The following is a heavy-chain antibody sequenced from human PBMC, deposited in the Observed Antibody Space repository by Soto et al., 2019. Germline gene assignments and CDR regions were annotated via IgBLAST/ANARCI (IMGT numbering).Heavy chain of an antibody. J-gene: IGHJ4*02. CDR1: GFTFSTYA. V-gene: IGHV3-23*01. D-gene: IGHD3-16*01. CDR3: ARVGGLIDPFDY. Sequence: PGGSLRLSCAASGFTFSTYAMSWLRQAPGKGLEWVPTISAGGDSTYYAGSVKGQFTISRDNSKNTLSLQLRSLRAEDTRFYYCARVGGLIDPFDYWGQGTLVTVSS. CDR2: ISAGGDST.